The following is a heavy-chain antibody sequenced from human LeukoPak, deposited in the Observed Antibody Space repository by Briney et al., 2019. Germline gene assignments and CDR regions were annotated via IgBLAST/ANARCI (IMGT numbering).Heavy chain of an antibody. V-gene: IGHV3-33*01. Sequence: PGRSLRLSCAASGFTFSSYGMHWDRQAPGKGLEWVAVIWYDGSNKYYADSVKGRFTISRDNSKNTLYLQMNSLRAEDTAVYYCAREEATHIDYWGQGTLVTVSS. CDR2: IWYDGSNK. J-gene: IGHJ4*02. D-gene: IGHD1-26*01. CDR3: AREEATHIDY. CDR1: GFTFSSYG.